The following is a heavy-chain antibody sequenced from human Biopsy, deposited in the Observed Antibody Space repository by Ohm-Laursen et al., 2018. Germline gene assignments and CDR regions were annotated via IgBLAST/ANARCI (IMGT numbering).Heavy chain of an antibody. Sequence: EASVKVSCKAFAYSFGDHRIHWVRQAPGQGLEWMGWIDPKSGGTNYAQKFQGRVTMTRDTSISTTYMELRRLTSDDTAVFYCARELGDFWGGRQFDFWGQGTLVTVSS. J-gene: IGHJ5*01. CDR2: IDPKSGGT. V-gene: IGHV1-2*02. CDR1: AYSFGDHR. CDR3: ARELGDFWGGRQFDF. D-gene: IGHD3-3*01.